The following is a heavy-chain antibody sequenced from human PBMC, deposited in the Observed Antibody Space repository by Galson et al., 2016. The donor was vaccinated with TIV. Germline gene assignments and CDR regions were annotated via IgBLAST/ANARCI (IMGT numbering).Heavy chain of an antibody. CDR1: GFSLTTSGVS. Sequence: PALVKPTQTVTLTCTFSGFSLTTSGVSVVWIRQPPGKALEWLARIDWDGDKHFSASLKTRLSIAKDTSKSQVVLRLTDVDPVDTGTYYCAGVPGGVSGLGPVDNGGQGTPVTVSS. J-gene: IGHJ4*02. CDR2: IDWDGDK. D-gene: IGHD3-10*01. CDR3: AGVPGGVSGLGPVDN. V-gene: IGHV2-70*11.